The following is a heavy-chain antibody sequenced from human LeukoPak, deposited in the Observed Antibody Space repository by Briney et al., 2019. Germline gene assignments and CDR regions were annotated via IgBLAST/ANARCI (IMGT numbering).Heavy chain of an antibody. J-gene: IGHJ4*02. CDR1: GYTFTGYS. CDR3: SRADY. Sequence: EASVKVSFKASGYTFTGYSMHWVRQAPGQGLEWMGWINPDSGGTNYAQNFQGRVTMTRDTSINTAYMELRTLRSDDTAVYYCSRADYWGQGTLVTVSS. CDR2: INPDSGGT. V-gene: IGHV1-2*02.